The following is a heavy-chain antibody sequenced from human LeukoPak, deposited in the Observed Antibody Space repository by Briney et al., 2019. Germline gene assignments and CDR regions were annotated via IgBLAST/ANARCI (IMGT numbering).Heavy chain of an antibody. Sequence: GPTLRLSCAASGFTLSSYGMPWVRQAPGKGLEWLAFIPYDGSNKFYADSVKGRFTISRDKSMGTLYLQMNSLRAEDTAVYYCAKESCSGGSCYYVVMATAYDYWGQGTLVTVSS. CDR1: GFTLSSYG. D-gene: IGHD2-15*01. J-gene: IGHJ4*02. CDR2: IPYDGSNK. V-gene: IGHV3-30*02. CDR3: AKESCSGGSCYYVVMATAYDY.